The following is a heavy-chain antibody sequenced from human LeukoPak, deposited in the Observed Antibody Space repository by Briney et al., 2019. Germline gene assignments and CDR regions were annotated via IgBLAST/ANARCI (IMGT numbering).Heavy chain of an antibody. CDR3: ARQSTVATDW. J-gene: IGHJ4*02. Sequence: GGSLRLSCAASGFTFSSYGMHWVRQAPGKGLEWVALIYYDGTNKYYADSVKGRFTISRDNSKNTLFLQMSSLRVEDTAVYYCARQSTVATDWWGQGTLVTVSS. CDR1: GFTFSSYG. CDR2: IYYDGTNK. D-gene: IGHD4-23*01. V-gene: IGHV3-33*01.